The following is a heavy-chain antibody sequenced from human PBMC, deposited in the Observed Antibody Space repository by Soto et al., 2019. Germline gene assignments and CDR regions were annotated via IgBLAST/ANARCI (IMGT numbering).Heavy chain of an antibody. D-gene: IGHD3-22*01. CDR2: ISGSGGST. Sequence: EVQLLESGGNLVQPGGSLRLSCAASGFSFSTYAMSWVRQAPGKGLEWVSAISGSGGSTYYADSVKGRFTISRDNSKSTLYLQMNSRRAEDTSVYYCAKGVNYDDRSGYYSYYYNGMDVW. CDR1: GFSFSTYA. V-gene: IGHV3-23*01. J-gene: IGHJ6*01. CDR3: AKGVNYDDRSGYYSYYYNGMDV.